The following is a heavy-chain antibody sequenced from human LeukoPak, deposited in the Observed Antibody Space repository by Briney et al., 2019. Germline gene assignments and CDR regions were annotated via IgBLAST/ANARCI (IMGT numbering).Heavy chain of an antibody. CDR1: GFTFSSDW. Sequence: GGSLRFSCAASGFTFSSDWMSWVRQAPGKGLEWVANIKQDGSEKYYVDSVKGRFTISRDNAKNSLYLQMNSLRAEDTAVYYCARVRRSSWYFDFWGQGTLVTVPS. CDR3: ARVRRSSWYFDF. D-gene: IGHD6-13*01. V-gene: IGHV3-7*01. J-gene: IGHJ4*02. CDR2: IKQDGSEK.